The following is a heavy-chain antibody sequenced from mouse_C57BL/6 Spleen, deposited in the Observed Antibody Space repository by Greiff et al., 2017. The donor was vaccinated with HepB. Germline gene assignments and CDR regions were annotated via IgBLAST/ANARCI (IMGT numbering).Heavy chain of an antibody. CDR2: INPNNGGT. CDR1: GYTFTDYY. D-gene: IGHD2-3*01. Sequence: VQLQQSGPELVKPGASVKISCKASGYTFTDYYMNWVKQSHGKSLEWIGDINPNNGGTSYNQKFKGKATLTVDKSSSTAYMELRSLTSEDSAVYYCERWLLRESGFAYWGQGTLVTVSA. CDR3: ERWLLRESGFAY. V-gene: IGHV1-26*01. J-gene: IGHJ3*01.